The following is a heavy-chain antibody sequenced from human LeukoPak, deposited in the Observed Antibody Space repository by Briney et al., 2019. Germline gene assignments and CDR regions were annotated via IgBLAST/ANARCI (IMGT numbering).Heavy chain of an antibody. CDR2: INPNSGGT. D-gene: IGHD6-19*01. CDR3: AREDRYSSGWYAD. CDR1: GYTLTGYY. J-gene: IGHJ4*02. Sequence: GASVKVSCKASGYTLTGYYMHWVRQAPGQGLEWMGWINPNSGGTNYAQKFQGRVTMTRDTSISTAYMELSRLRSDDTAVYYCAREDRYSSGWYADWGQGTLVTVSS. V-gene: IGHV1-2*02.